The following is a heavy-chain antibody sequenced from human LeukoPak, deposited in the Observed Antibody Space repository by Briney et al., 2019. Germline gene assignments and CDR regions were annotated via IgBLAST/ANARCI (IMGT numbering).Heavy chain of an antibody. Sequence: GGSLRLSCAASGFTFSSFGMHWVRQAPGRGLEWVALILYEDKHYPDSVKGPFTLTRDNSKNTLYLQKDSLRAEDTAVYYCARVSGMIVVVIDHRHDYWGQGPLVTVSS. CDR1: GFTFSSFG. J-gene: IGHJ4*02. V-gene: IGHV3-30*03. D-gene: IGHD3-22*01. CDR3: ARVSGMIVVVIDHRHDY. CDR2: ILYEDK.